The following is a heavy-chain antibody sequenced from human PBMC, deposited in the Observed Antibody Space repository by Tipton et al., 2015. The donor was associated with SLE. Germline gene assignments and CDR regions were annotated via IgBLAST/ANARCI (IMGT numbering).Heavy chain of an antibody. CDR1: GGSISSSSYY. D-gene: IGHD3-22*01. CDR3: ARVGYYDSSGFDI. V-gene: IGHV4-39*07. Sequence: LRLSCTVSGGSISSSSYYWGWIRQPPGKGLEWIGSIYYSGSTYYNPSLKSRVTISVDTSKNQFSLKLSSVTAADTAVYYCARVGYYDSSGFDIWGQGTMVTVSS. CDR2: IYYSGST. J-gene: IGHJ3*02.